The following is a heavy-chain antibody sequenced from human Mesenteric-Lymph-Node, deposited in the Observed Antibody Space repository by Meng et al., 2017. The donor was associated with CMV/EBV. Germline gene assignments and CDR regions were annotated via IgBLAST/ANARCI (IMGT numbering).Heavy chain of an antibody. J-gene: IGHJ4*02. V-gene: IGHV3-74*01. Sequence: AASGFSFSRYWMHWVRQAPGKGLVWVSHINSDGSSTNYADSVKGRFTISRDNARNTLYLQLNSLRAEDTAVYYCARGGYTYAYFYFDYWGQGTLVTV. D-gene: IGHD5-18*01. CDR1: GFSFSRYW. CDR3: ARGGYTYAYFYFDY. CDR2: INSDGSST.